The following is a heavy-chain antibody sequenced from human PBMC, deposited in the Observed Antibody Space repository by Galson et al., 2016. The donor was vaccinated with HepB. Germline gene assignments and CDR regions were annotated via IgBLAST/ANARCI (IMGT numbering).Heavy chain of an antibody. CDR2: ISGAGLT. CDR1: GFTFRTNA. Sequence: SLRLSCASSGFTFRTNAMSWVRQAPGKGLEWVSTISGAGLTFYADSVKGRFTISRDNAKNTLWLQMNSLRAEDAATYYCAKDAGFCSGPRCSIPPYDFVYWGQGSGLTVSS. D-gene: IGHD2-15*01. V-gene: IGHV3-23*01. J-gene: IGHJ4*02. CDR3: AKDAGFCSGPRCSIPPYDFVY.